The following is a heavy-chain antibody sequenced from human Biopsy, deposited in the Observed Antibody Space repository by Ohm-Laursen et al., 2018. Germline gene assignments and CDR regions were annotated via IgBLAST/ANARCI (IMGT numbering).Heavy chain of an antibody. Sequence: TLSLTCTVSGGSFTGHYWSWIRQPPGKGLEWIGHISYTGYTSYNASLKSRVTISVDTSRNHFSLRLSSLTAADTAVYYCARGSNDFGGLYFPRWGQGTLLNVSS. CDR1: GGSFTGHY. CDR2: ISYTGYT. J-gene: IGHJ4*02. CDR3: ARGSNDFGGLYFPR. D-gene: IGHD4-23*01. V-gene: IGHV4-59*11.